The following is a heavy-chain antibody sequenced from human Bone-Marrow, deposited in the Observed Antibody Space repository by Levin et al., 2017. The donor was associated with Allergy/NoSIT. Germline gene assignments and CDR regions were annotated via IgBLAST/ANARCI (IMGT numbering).Heavy chain of an antibody. CDR2: MSCSGVST. D-gene: IGHD5-18*01. Sequence: PGGSLRLSCAASGFTFSSYAMSWVRQAPGKGLVWVSAMSCSGVSTHYADSVKGRFTISRDNSKNTLYLQMNSLRAEDTAVYYCATDLRQGYSSGSYYFDYWGQGTLVTVSS. CDR1: GFTFSSYA. J-gene: IGHJ4*02. V-gene: IGHV3-23*01. CDR3: ATDLRQGYSSGSYYFDY.